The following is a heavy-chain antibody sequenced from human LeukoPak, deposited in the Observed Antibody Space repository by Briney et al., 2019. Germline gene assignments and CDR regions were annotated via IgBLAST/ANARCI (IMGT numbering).Heavy chain of an antibody. V-gene: IGHV3-30*03. CDR2: ISYDGGNK. CDR3: ARFHYLTGYDIGYFDY. CDR1: GFTFSSYG. J-gene: IGHJ4*02. Sequence: PGGSLRLSCAASGFTFSSYGMHWVRQAPGKGLEWVAVISYDGGNKYYADSVKGRFTISRDNSKNTLCLQMNSLRHEDTAVYYCARFHYLTGYDIGYFDYWGQGTLVTVSS. D-gene: IGHD3-9*01.